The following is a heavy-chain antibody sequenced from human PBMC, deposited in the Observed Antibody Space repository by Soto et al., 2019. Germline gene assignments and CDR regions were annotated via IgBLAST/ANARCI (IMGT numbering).Heavy chain of an antibody. CDR2: INHSGGT. CDR3: AVRYSHGVNGFDY. CDR1: GGSFSGYY. Sequence: SETLSLTCAVYGGSFSGYYWSWIRQPPGKGLEWIGEINHSGGTNYNPSLKSRVTISVDTSKNQFSLKLSSVTAADTAVYYCAVRYSHGVNGFDYWGQGTLVTVSS. J-gene: IGHJ4*02. D-gene: IGHD5-18*01. V-gene: IGHV4-34*01.